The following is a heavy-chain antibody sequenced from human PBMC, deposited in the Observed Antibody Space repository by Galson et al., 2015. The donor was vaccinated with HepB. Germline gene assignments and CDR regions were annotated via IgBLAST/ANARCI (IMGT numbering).Heavy chain of an antibody. V-gene: IGHV4-4*02. D-gene: IGHD6-13*01. CDR1: GGSISSSNW. CDR2: IYHSGST. CDR3: ARVPLTAAGPHTRYFDY. Sequence: LSLTCAVSGGSISSSNWWSWVRQPPGKGLEWIGEIYHSGSTNYNPSLKSRVTISVDKSKNQFSLKLSSVTAADTAVYYCARVPLTAAGPHTRYFDYWGQGTLVTVSS. J-gene: IGHJ4*02.